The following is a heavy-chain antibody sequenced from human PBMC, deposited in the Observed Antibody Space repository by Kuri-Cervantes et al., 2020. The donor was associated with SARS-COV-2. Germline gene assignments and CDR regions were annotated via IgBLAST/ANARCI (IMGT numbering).Heavy chain of an antibody. D-gene: IGHD3-3*01. CDR1: GFTFSSYW. CDR3: ARSVGGIFGVVPYYYMEV. Sequence: GGSLRLSCAASGFTFSSYWMSWARQAPGKGLEWVANIKQDGSEKYYVDSVKGRFTISRDNAKNSLYLQMNSLRAEDTAVYYCARSVGGIFGVVPYYYMEVWGKGTTVTV. J-gene: IGHJ6*03. V-gene: IGHV3-7*01. CDR2: IKQDGSEK.